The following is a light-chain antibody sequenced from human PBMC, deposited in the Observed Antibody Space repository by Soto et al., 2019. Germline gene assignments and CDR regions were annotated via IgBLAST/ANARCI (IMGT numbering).Light chain of an antibody. V-gene: IGKV3-20*01. Sequence: EIVLTQSPATLSLSPGERATLSCGASQSVSSSYLAWYQQKPGQAPRLLIYGASSRATGIPDRFSGSGSGTDFTLTISRLEPEDFAVYYCQQYRDSLGTFGQGTKVEIK. CDR1: QSVSSSY. J-gene: IGKJ1*01. CDR2: GAS. CDR3: QQYRDSLGT.